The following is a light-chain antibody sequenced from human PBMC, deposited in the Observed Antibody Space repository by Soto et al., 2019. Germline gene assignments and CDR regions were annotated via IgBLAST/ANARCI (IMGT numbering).Light chain of an antibody. CDR1: QSISSY. J-gene: IGKJ5*01. V-gene: IGKV1-39*01. CDR2: AAS. CDR3: QQSYSTPSIT. Sequence: DIQMTQSPSSLFASVRDRLTMNVRASQSISSYLNWYQQKPGKAPKLLIYAASTLQSGVPSRFSGSGSGTDFTLTISSLQPEDFATYYCQQSYSTPSITFGQGTRLEIK.